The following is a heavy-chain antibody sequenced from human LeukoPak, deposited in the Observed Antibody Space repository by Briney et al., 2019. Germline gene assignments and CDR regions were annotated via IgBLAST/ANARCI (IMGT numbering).Heavy chain of an antibody. J-gene: IGHJ6*03. V-gene: IGHV4-59*01. D-gene: IGHD3-3*01. Sequence: SETLSLTCTVSGGSISSYYWSWIRQPPGKGLEWIGYIYYSGSTNYNPSHKSRVTISVDTSKNQFSLKLSSVTAADTAVYYCARGRGAGTIFGVVTLSQSRYYYYMDVWGKGTTVTVSS. CDR3: ARGRGAGTIFGVVTLSQSRYYYYMDV. CDR2: IYYSGST. CDR1: GGSISSYY.